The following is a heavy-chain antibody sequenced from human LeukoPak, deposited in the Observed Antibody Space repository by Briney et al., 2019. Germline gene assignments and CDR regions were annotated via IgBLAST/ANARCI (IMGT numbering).Heavy chain of an antibody. CDR3: AREYYYGSGSYYNGF. V-gene: IGHV3-7*04. J-gene: IGHJ4*02. CDR2: IKQDGSEK. Sequence: GGSLRLSCAASGFTFRSYWMSWVRQAPGKGLEWVATIKQDGSEKYYVDSVKGRFTISRDNAKNSLYLQMNSLRAEDTAVYYCAREYYYGSGSYYNGFWGQGTLVTVSS. CDR1: GFTFRSYW. D-gene: IGHD3-10*01.